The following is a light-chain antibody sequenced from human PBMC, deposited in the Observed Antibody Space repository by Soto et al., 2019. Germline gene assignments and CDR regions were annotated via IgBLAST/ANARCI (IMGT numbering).Light chain of an antibody. V-gene: IGKV3-20*01. CDR1: HSVSSSY. Sequence: EIVLTQSPGTLSLSPGERATLSCRASHSVSSSYLAWYQQKPGQAPRLLIYGASSRATDIPDRFSGSGSGTDFTLTIGRLEPEDFAVYYCQQYGGSPPYTFGQGTKLEIK. CDR2: GAS. CDR3: QQYGGSPPYT. J-gene: IGKJ2*01.